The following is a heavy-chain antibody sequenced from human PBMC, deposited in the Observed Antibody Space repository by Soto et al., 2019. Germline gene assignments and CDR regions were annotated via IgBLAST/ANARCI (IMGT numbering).Heavy chain of an antibody. J-gene: IGHJ4*02. Sequence: ASVKVSCKASGYTFSTYGIGWVRQAPGQGLEWMGWISANTGNTNYAQKFRGRVTMTTETSTNTAYMELRSLTSDDTAMYYCAKDLWGTTCMGGACASDNWGQGTLVTVSS. CDR1: GYTFSTYG. D-gene: IGHD2-21*02. CDR2: ISANTGNT. V-gene: IGHV1-18*01. CDR3: AKDLWGTTCMGGACASDN.